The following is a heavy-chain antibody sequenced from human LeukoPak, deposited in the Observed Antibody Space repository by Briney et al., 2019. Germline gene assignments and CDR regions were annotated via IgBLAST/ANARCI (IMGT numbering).Heavy chain of an antibody. V-gene: IGHV3-74*01. CDR1: GFTFSNYW. CDR2: IYVDGRTT. J-gene: IGHJ5*02. Sequence: GGSLRLFCVVSGFTFSNYWMHWVRQPPGKGLVWVSRIYVDGRTTNYADSVKGRFTISRDNAKNTVYLEMNSLSVEDTATYYCIRDFRSADLWGQGTLVTVTS. CDR3: IRDFRSADL.